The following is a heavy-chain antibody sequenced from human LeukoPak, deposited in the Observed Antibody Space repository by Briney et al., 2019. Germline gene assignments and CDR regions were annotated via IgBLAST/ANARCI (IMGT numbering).Heavy chain of an antibody. D-gene: IGHD2-21*02. J-gene: IGHJ4*02. Sequence: PSETLSLTCAVYGGSFSGYYWSWIRQPPGKGLEWIGEINHSGSTNYNPSLKSRVTISVDTSKNQFSLKLSSVTAADTAVYYCARRRIVVVTATRGFDYWGQGTLVTVSS. CDR1: GGSFSGYY. V-gene: IGHV4-34*01. CDR2: INHSGST. CDR3: ARRRIVVVTATRGFDY.